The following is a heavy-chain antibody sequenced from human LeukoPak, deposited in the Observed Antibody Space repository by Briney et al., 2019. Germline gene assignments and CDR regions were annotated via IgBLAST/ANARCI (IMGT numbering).Heavy chain of an antibody. CDR3: ARPGGCTNGVCQGPVDY. D-gene: IGHD2-8*01. V-gene: IGHV4-59*01. CDR2: LSYSGDT. J-gene: IGHJ4*02. Sequence: SETLSLTCIVAGGSISGYYWMWIRQPPGKRLEWIGYLSYSGDTKYSSSFKSRVTISEDTSKNQASLKLKSVTAADTAVYYCARPGGCTNGVCQGPVDYWGQGTLVTVSS. CDR1: GGSISGYY.